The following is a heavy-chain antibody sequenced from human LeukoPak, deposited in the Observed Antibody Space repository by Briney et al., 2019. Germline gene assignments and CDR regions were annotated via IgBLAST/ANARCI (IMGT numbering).Heavy chain of an antibody. CDR3: ARELENWFDP. CDR1: GGTFSSYA. J-gene: IGHJ5*02. Sequence: VASVKVSCKASGGTFSSYAISWVRQAPGQGLEWMGGIIPIFGTANYAQKFQGRVTITTDESTSTAYMELSSLRSEDTAVYYCARELENWFDPWDQGTLVTVSS. D-gene: IGHD6-6*01. CDR2: IIPIFGTA. V-gene: IGHV1-69*05.